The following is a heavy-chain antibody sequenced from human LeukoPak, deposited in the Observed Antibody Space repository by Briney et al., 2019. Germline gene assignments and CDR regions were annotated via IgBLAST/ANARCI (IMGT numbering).Heavy chain of an antibody. Sequence: GGSLRLSCAASGFTFSNYGLHWVRQAPGKGLEWVAVISYNGNKKYHADSVKGRFTISRDNSNNALYLQMNSLRADDTAVYYCERDKDGYNYEYYFDYWGQGTLVTVSS. CDR3: ERDKDGYNYEYYFDY. V-gene: IGHV3-33*01. CDR1: GFTFSNYG. J-gene: IGHJ4*02. CDR2: ISYNGNKK. D-gene: IGHD5-24*01.